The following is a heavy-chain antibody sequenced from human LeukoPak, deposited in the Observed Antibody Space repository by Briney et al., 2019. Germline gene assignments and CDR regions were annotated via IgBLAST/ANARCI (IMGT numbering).Heavy chain of an antibody. CDR2: ISYSGRA. Sequence: PSETLSLTCTVSGGSISTSSYYWVWIRHPPGKRLEWIGTISYSGRAHSDPSLQNRVTRSLDTPKHQLSRRLDSVTAADTAVYYCGRLFYDYLWGSSRNGWDYFDYWGQGTLVTVSS. CDR3: GRLFYDYLWGSSRNGWDYFDY. V-gene: IGHV4-39*01. D-gene: IGHD3-16*02. CDR1: GGSISTSSYY. J-gene: IGHJ4*02.